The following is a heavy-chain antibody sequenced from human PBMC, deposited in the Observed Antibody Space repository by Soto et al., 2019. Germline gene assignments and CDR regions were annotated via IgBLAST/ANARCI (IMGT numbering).Heavy chain of an antibody. V-gene: IGHV3-49*04. Sequence: GGSLRLSCTASGFTFGGYAMTWVRQAPGKGLERVGFIRGKAYGGTAEYAASVNGRFTISRDDSKNIAYPQMNSLKTEDTAVYYCTRGTAQWETFPYFFDFWGQGTLVTVSS. CDR2: IRGKAYGGTA. CDR1: GFTFGGYA. CDR3: TRGTAQWETFPYFFDF. D-gene: IGHD1-26*01. J-gene: IGHJ4*02.